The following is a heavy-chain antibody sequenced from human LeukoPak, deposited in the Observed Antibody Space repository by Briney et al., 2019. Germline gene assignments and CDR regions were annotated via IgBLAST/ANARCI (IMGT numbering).Heavy chain of an antibody. V-gene: IGHV3-21*01. CDR2: ISSSSSYI. D-gene: IGHD5-18*01. Sequence: GGSLRLSCAASGFTFSSYSMNWVRQAPGKGREWVSSISSSSSYIYYADSVKGRFTISRDNAKNSLYLQMNSLRAEDTAVYYCARDRDTAMADYWGQGTLVTVSS. CDR1: GFTFSSYS. CDR3: ARDRDTAMADY. J-gene: IGHJ4*02.